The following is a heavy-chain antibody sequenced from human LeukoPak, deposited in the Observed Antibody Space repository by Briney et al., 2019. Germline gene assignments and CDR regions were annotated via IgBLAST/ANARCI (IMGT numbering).Heavy chain of an antibody. CDR3: ASVVASDSSGYYYEY. J-gene: IGHJ4*02. CDR1: GGSISSGGYY. Sequence: SQTLSLTCTVSGGSISSGGYYWSWIRQHPGKGLEWIGYIYYSGSTYYNPSLKSRVTIPVDTSKNQFSLKLSSVTAADTAVYYCASVVASDSSGYYYEYWGQGTLVTVSS. D-gene: IGHD3-22*01. V-gene: IGHV4-31*03. CDR2: IYYSGST.